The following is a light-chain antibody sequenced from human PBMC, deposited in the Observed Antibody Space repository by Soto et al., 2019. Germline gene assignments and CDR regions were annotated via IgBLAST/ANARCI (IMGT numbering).Light chain of an antibody. CDR2: DVS. V-gene: IGLV2-14*01. Sequence: QSALTQPASVSGSPGQSITISCTGTSSDVGGYNYVSWYQQHPGKAPKLMIYDVSSRPSGVSNRFSGSKSGNTASLTISGLQAEDEGDYYCSSYTSSGTLVVFGGGTKLTVL. CDR1: SSDVGGYNY. CDR3: SSYTSSGTLVV. J-gene: IGLJ2*01.